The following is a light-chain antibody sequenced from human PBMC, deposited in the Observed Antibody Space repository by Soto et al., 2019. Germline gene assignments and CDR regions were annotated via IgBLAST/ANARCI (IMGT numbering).Light chain of an antibody. CDR2: GAS. Sequence: VLRRSPGTMTVCPGKSATLLCRASQFVSSRYLAWYQQKPGQAPSLLIYGASSRATGIPARFSGSGSGTDFTLTITPHYPEDVVVYFCHQDGVSPMIFGQGTLLEIK. J-gene: IGKJ5*01. V-gene: IGKV3-20*01. CDR1: QFVSSRY. CDR3: HQDGVSPMI.